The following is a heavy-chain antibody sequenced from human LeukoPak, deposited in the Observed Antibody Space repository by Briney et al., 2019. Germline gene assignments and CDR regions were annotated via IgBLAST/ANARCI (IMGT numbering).Heavy chain of an antibody. J-gene: IGHJ4*02. CDR2: IYHSGST. CDR1: GYSISSGYY. D-gene: IGHD3-10*01. CDR3: AREEPVRGVITLFDY. Sequence: SETLSLTCTVSGYSISSGYYWGWIRQPPGKGLEWIGSIYHSGSTYYNPSLKSRVTISVDTSKNQFSLKLSSVTAADTAVYYCAREEPVRGVITLFDYWGQGTLVTVSS. V-gene: IGHV4-38-2*02.